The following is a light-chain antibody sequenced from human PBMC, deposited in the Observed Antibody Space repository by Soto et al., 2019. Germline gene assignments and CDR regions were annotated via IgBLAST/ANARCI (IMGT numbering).Light chain of an antibody. J-gene: IGKJ5*01. CDR3: QQYGSSPT. Sequence: EIVLTQSPGTLSLSPLERATLXWRASQSVSNNYVAWYQQKPGQAPRRLIYGATTRATGIPDRFSGSGSGTDFTLTIGRLEPEDFAVYYCQQYGSSPTFGEGTRLEIK. CDR2: GAT. V-gene: IGKV3-20*01. CDR1: QSVSNNY.